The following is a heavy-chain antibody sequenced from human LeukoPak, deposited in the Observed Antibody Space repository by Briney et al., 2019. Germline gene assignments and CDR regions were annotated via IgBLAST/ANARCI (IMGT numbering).Heavy chain of an antibody. CDR1: GYTFTGYY. Sequence: GASVKVSCKASGYTFTGYYMHRVRQAPGQGLDWMGWINPNSGGTNYAQKFQGRVTMTRDTSIRTAYMELSRLRFDDTAVYYCARDIVVPSADWFDPWGQGTLVTVSS. D-gene: IGHD2-21*01. J-gene: IGHJ5*02. CDR3: ARDIVVPSADWFDP. V-gene: IGHV1-2*02. CDR2: INPNSGGT.